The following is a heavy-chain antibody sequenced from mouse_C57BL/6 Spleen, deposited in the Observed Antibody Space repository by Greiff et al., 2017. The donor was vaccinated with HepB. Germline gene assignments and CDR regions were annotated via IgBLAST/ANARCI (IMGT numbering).Heavy chain of an antibody. V-gene: IGHV5-9-1*02. CDR3: TREGKTYYSNYPFAY. J-gene: IGHJ3*01. CDR2: ISSGGDYI. D-gene: IGHD2-5*01. CDR1: GFTFSSYA. Sequence: DVMLVESGEGLVKPGGSLKLSCAASGFTFSSYAMSWVRQTPEKRLEWVAYISSGGDYIYYADTVKGRFTISRDNARNTLYLQMSSLKSEDTAMYYCTREGKTYYSNYPFAYWGQGTLVTVSA.